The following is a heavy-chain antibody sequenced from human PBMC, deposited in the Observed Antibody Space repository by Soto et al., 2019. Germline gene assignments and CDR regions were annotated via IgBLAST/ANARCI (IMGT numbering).Heavy chain of an antibody. CDR1: GLSISCY. J-gene: IGHJ6*02. Sequence: GGSLRLSSVDSGLSISCYQMSNFEMNWVGQAPGKGLEWVSYIDHRGTTIFYADSVKGRFTISRDNVKNSVSLQINSLRAADTAIYYCERGHCTSTNCIRQYYGMDVWGQGTTVTVS. D-gene: IGHD2-2*01. V-gene: IGHV3-48*03. CDR2: IDHRGTTI. CDR3: ERGHCTSTNCIRQYYGMDV.